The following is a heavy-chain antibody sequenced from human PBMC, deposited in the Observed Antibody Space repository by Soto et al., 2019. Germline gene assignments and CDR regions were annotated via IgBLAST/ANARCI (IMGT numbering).Heavy chain of an antibody. D-gene: IGHD2-2*01. J-gene: IGHJ6*02. Sequence: QVQLVESGGGVVQPGRSLRLSWAASGFTISNYGMHWVRQAPGKGLEWVAVISDDGTITYYADSVKGRFTISRDNSKNTLYLQLNSLRTAHAAVYYYATTRVGPCSCSICFSGIFDGMDVWGQGTTVTVSS. V-gene: IGHV3-30-3*01. CDR3: ATTRVGPCSCSICFSGIFDGMDV. CDR2: ISDDGTIT. CDR1: GFTISNYG.